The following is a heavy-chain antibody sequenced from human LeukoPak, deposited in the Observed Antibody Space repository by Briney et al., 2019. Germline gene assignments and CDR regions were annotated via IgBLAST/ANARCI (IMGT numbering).Heavy chain of an antibody. D-gene: IGHD3-10*01. J-gene: IGHJ4*03. V-gene: IGHV4-4*09. CDR1: GGSISSYY. CDR3: ARRSDYYFDY. CDR2: IYTSGST. Sequence: SETLSLTCTVSGGSISSYYWSWIRQPPGKGLEWIGYIYTSGSTNYNPSLKSRVTISVDTSKNQFSLKLSSVTAADTAVYYCARRSDYYFDYWGQGTTVTVSS.